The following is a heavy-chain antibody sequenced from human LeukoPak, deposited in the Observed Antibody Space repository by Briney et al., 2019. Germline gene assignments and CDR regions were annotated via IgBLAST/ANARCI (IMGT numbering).Heavy chain of an antibody. Sequence: GESLKISCEGSGYSFTSYWIAWVRQMPGKGLEWMGVIYPGDSNTIYSPSFEGQVSISADKSISTAYLQWSSLKASDTAMYYCARQSAYSSGWYIAYWGQGTLVTVSS. CDR1: GYSFTSYW. J-gene: IGHJ4*02. CDR3: ARQSAYSSGWYIAY. D-gene: IGHD6-19*01. CDR2: IYPGDSNT. V-gene: IGHV5-51*01.